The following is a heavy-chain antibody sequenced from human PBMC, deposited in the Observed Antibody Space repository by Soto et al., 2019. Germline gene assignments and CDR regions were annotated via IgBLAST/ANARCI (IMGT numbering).Heavy chain of an antibody. Sequence: PGGSLRLSCAASGFTFSSYGMRWVRQAPGKGLEGVAVTWYDGSNKYYADSVKGRFTISRDNSKNTLYLQMNSLRAEDTAVYYCARDMVLWFGSGYYYGMDVWGQGTTVTVSS. D-gene: IGHD3-10*01. CDR3: ARDMVLWFGSGYYYGMDV. J-gene: IGHJ6*02. CDR1: GFTFSSYG. CDR2: TWYDGSNK. V-gene: IGHV3-33*01.